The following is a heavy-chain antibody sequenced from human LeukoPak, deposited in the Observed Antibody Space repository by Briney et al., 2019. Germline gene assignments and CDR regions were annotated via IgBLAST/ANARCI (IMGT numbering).Heavy chain of an antibody. D-gene: IGHD4-23*01. J-gene: IGHJ4*02. CDR2: LYYNGST. CDR3: ARRGRLWWQLGFY. CDR1: GGSISSSSYY. V-gene: IGHV4-39*01. Sequence: SETLSLACTVSGGSISSSSYYWGWIRQPPGKGLEWIGSLYYNGSTYYNPSLKSRVTISVDTSKEQFSLKLSSVTAADTAVYYCARRGRLWWQLGFYWGQGTLVTVSS.